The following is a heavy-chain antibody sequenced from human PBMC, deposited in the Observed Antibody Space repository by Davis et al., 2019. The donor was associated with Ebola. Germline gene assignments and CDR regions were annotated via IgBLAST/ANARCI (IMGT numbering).Heavy chain of an antibody. V-gene: IGHV4-34*01. J-gene: IGHJ3*02. CDR1: GGSFSGYY. CDR2: INHSGST. CDR3: ARRVPAAAFDI. D-gene: IGHD2-2*01. Sequence: MPSETLSLTCAVYGGSFSGYYWSWIRQPPGKGLEWIGEINHSGSTYYNPSLKSRVTISVDTSKNQFSLKLSSVTAADTAVYYCARRVPAAAFDIWGQGTMVTVSS.